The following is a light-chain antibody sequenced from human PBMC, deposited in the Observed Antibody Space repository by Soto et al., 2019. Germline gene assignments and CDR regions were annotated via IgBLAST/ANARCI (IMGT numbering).Light chain of an antibody. CDR2: DVS. V-gene: IGLV2-14*01. J-gene: IGLJ3*02. CDR3: SSYTSSATLV. Sequence: QSVLTQPPSVSAAPGQKVTISCSGSSSNIGNNYVSWFQQLPGTAPKLIIYDVSNRPSGVSNRFSGSKSGNTASLTISGLQAEDEADYFCSSYTSSATLVFGGGTKLTVL. CDR1: SSNIGNNY.